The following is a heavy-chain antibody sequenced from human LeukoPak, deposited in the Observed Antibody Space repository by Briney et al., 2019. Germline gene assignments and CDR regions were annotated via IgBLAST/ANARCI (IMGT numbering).Heavy chain of an antibody. CDR3: ARGGGLDV. Sequence: GGSLRLSCAASGFTFSSYWMNWARQAPGKGLEWVASINHNGNVDYYVDSVEGRFTISRDNAKNSLYLQMSNLRAEDTAVYFCARGGGLDVWGQGATVTVSS. V-gene: IGHV3-7*03. D-gene: IGHD3-16*01. J-gene: IGHJ6*02. CDR1: GFTFSSYW. CDR2: INHNGNVD.